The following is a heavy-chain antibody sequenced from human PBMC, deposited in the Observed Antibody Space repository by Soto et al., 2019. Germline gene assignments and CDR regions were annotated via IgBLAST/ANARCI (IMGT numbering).Heavy chain of an antibody. CDR2: IYYSGST. J-gene: IGHJ4*02. CDR1: GGSISSSSYY. CDR3: ARLSSAPRYFEY. D-gene: IGHD3-16*02. Sequence: SETLSLTCTVSGGSISSSSYYWGWIRQPPGKGLEWIGSIYYSGSTYYNPSLKSRVTISVDTSKNQFSLKLSSVTAADTAVYYCARLSSAPRYFEYWGQGTLVTVSS. V-gene: IGHV4-39*01.